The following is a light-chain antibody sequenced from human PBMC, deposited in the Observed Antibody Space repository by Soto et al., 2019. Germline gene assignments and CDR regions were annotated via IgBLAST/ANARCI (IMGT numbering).Light chain of an antibody. CDR3: SSYTSSTPYV. CDR2: EVS. J-gene: IGLJ1*01. CDR1: SSDVGGYNY. Sequence: ALAQPASVSGSPGQSITISCTGTSSDVGGYNYVSWYQQHPGKAPKLMIYEVSNRPSGVSNRFSGSKSGNTASLTISGLQAEDEADYYCSSYTSSTPYVFGTGTKVTVL. V-gene: IGLV2-14*01.